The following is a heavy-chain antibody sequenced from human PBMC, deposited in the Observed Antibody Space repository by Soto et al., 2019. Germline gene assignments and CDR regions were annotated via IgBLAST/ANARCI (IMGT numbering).Heavy chain of an antibody. J-gene: IGHJ1*01. V-gene: IGHV3-23*01. CDR1: GFTFSSYP. CDR2: ISGSGGST. Sequence: GGSLRLSCAASGFTFSSYPMSWVRKAPGKGLEWVSAISGSGGSTYYADSVKGRFTISRDNSKNTLYLQMNSLRAEDTAVYYCAKVRPVVVVAATGYFQHWGQGTLVTVSS. CDR3: AKVRPVVVVAATGYFQH. D-gene: IGHD2-15*01.